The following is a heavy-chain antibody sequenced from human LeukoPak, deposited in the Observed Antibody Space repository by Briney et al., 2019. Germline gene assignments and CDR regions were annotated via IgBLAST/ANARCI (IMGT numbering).Heavy chain of an antibody. CDR2: ISWNSGSI. J-gene: IGHJ4*02. CDR1: GFTFDDYA. CDR3: AKDRRWDLLSYLDY. D-gene: IGHD1-26*01. Sequence: QSGRSLRLSCAASGFTFDDYAMHWVRQAPGKGLEWVSGISWNSGSIGYADSVKGRFTISRDNAKNSLYLQMNSLRAEDTALYYCAKDRRWDLLSYLDYWGQGTLVTVSS. V-gene: IGHV3-9*01.